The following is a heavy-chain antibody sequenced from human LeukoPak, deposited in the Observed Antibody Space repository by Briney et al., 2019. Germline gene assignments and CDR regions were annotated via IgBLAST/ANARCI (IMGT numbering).Heavy chain of an antibody. CDR1: GGSISSSSYY. D-gene: IGHD3-10*01. Sequence: SETLSLTCTVSGGSISSSSYYWGWIRQPPGKGLEWIGSIYYSGSTYYNPSLKSRVTISVDTSKNQFSLKLGSVTAADTAVYYCASNNVLLWFGELFWGQGTLVTVSS. CDR2: IYYSGST. CDR3: ASNNVLLWFGELF. V-gene: IGHV4-39*01. J-gene: IGHJ4*02.